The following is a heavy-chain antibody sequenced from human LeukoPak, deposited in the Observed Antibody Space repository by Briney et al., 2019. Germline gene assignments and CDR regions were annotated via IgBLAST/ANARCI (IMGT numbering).Heavy chain of an antibody. V-gene: IGHV4-59*01. CDR3: ARASGLLRFLEWLPAYFDY. J-gene: IGHJ4*02. CDR2: ISYSGST. D-gene: IGHD3-3*01. Sequence: SETLSLTCTVSSGSISSYYWSWIRQPPGKGLEWIGYISYSGSTNYNPSLKSRVTISVDTSKKQFSLKLSSVTAADTAVYYCARASGLLRFLEWLPAYFDYWGQGTLVTVSS. CDR1: SGSISSYY.